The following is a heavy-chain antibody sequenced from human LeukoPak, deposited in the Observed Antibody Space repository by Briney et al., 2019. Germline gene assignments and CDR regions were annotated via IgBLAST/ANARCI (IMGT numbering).Heavy chain of an antibody. D-gene: IGHD4-17*01. J-gene: IGHJ4*02. V-gene: IGHV3-33*01. CDR3: ARGGTTVTTNLFDK. CDR1: GFTFSSYA. CDR2: IWYDAITK. Sequence: PGGSLRLSCAAPGFTFSSYAMHWVRQASGKGLEWVAVIWYDAITKYYADSVKGRFTISRDNSKDTLYLQMNSLRAEDTAVYYCARGGTTVTTNLFDKWGQGTLVTVSS.